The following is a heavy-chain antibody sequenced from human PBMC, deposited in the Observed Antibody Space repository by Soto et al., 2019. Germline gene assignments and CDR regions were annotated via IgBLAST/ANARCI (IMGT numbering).Heavy chain of an antibody. D-gene: IGHD1-26*01. CDR3: ARTVGAAYYLDF. J-gene: IGHJ4*02. CDR1: GASMTKYY. V-gene: IGHV4-4*07. CDR2: IYTSGST. Sequence: QVQLQESGPGLVKPSETLSLTCTVSGASMTKYYWSWIRQPAGKGLEWIGRIYTSGSTNYNPSLKSRVTMSIDTSNNHFSLKLKSVTAADTAVYYCARTVGAAYYLDFWGQGALVTVSS.